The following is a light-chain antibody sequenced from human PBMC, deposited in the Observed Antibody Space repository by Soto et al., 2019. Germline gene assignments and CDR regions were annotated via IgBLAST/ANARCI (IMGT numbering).Light chain of an antibody. CDR3: QQRGSYPLA. Sequence: EIVLTQSPATLSLAPGDRATLSCRASQSFSDYLAWYQQKPGQAPRLLIYDASTRATGIPSRFSGSGSGTGFTLTISSLEPEDFAVYYCQQRGSYPLAFGGGTKVAIK. V-gene: IGKV3-11*01. CDR1: QSFSDY. J-gene: IGKJ4*01. CDR2: DAS.